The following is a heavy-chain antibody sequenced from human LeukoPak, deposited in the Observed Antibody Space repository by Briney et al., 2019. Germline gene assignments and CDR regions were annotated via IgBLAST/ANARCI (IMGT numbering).Heavy chain of an antibody. CDR3: GLGSGRSDFDY. CDR1: GFSFSNAW. CDR2: IKSKDDGATR. V-gene: IGHV3-15*01. D-gene: IGHD3-10*01. J-gene: IGHJ4*02. Sequence: AGGSLRLSCVVTGFSFSNAWMSWVRQAPGKGLEWVGRIKSKDDGATRDFAAPVRGRFSISRDDSKNTVYLQMDNLRSDDSAVYYCGLGSGRSDFDYWGQGTLVTVSS.